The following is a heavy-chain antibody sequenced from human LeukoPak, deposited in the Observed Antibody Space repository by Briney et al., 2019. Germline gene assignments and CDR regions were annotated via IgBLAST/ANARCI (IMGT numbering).Heavy chain of an antibody. Sequence: SVTLSFTCAGYAFTFNYYYWVWIRPAPGQEWVWIINLSGGSTSYAQKFQGRDTMTSDRSTSTVNMELSRPRSEDTAVDCCARSYSQVYYYDSAVRGEGTTVTVSS. J-gene: IGHJ6*04. V-gene: IGHV1-46*01. D-gene: IGHD6-13*01. CDR2: INLSGGST. CDR1: GYAFTFNY. CDR3: ARSYSQVYYYDSAV.